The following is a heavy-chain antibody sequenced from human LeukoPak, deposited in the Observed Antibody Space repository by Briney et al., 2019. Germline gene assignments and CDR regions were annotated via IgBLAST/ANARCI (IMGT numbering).Heavy chain of an antibody. CDR2: INPSGGST. CDR1: GYTFTSYY. D-gene: IGHD6-19*01. J-gene: IGHJ4*02. Sequence: GASVKVSCKASGYTFTSYYMHWVRQAPGQGLEWMGIINPSGGSTSYAQKFQGRVTMTRDTSTSTVYMELSSLRSEDTAVYYCASQETVAGIFDYWGQGTLVTVSS. V-gene: IGHV1-46*01. CDR3: ASQETVAGIFDY.